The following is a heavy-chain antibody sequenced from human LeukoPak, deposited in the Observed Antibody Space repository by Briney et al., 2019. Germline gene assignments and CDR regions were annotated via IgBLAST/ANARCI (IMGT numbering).Heavy chain of an antibody. V-gene: IGHV4-61*02. CDR2: IYTSGST. CDR1: GDSIRSGTYY. J-gene: IGHJ4*02. D-gene: IGHD5-12*01. Sequence: TLSLTCSVSGDSIRSGTYYWSWIRQPAGKGLEWIGRIYTSGSTSYNPSLKSRVAISVDTSKNQFSLKLTSVTAADTAVYYCARGGGATRIDYWGQGTLVTVSS. CDR3: ARGGGATRIDY.